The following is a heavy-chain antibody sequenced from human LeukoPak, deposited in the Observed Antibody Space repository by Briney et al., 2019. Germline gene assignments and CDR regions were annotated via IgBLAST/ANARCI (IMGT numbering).Heavy chain of an antibody. CDR1: GFTFTNYA. J-gene: IGHJ4*02. CDR3: AKREKGTTGRFFDY. CDR2: ISEGVGNT. V-gene: IGHV3-23*01. D-gene: IGHD4-17*01. Sequence: GGSLRLSCAASGFTFTNYALTWVRQAPGKGLEWVSGISEGVGNTYYADSVKGRFTISRDHSKNTLYLQMNSLRAEDTALYYCAKREKGTTGRFFDYWGQGTLVTVSS.